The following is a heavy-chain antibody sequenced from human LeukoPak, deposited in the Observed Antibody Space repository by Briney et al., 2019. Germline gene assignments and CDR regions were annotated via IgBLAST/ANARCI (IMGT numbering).Heavy chain of an antibody. Sequence: PGGSLRLSCAASGFTFSSYAMSWVRQAPGKGLEWVSAISGSSGNTYYADSVKGRFTISKDTSSNTLFLQMNSLRAEDTAVYYCARVGYCGSTSCSRDGAFDIWGQGTMVTFSS. J-gene: IGHJ3*02. D-gene: IGHD2-2*01. CDR1: GFTFSSYA. CDR2: ISGSSGNT. V-gene: IGHV3-23*01. CDR3: ARVGYCGSTSCSRDGAFDI.